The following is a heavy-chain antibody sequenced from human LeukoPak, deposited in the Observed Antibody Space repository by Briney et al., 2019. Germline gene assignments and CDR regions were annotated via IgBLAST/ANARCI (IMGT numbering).Heavy chain of an antibody. CDR1: GFPFSYYG. J-gene: IGHJ6*02. Sequence: GGSLRLSCATSGFPFSYYGMHWVRQAPGKGPEWVAVIWYDGSKKYYADSVKGRFTISRDNSKNTLYLQMNSLRVEDTAVYYCARVANITTFGMDVWGQGTTATVSS. V-gene: IGHV3-33*01. CDR3: ARVANITTFGMDV. CDR2: IWYDGSKK. D-gene: IGHD3-9*01.